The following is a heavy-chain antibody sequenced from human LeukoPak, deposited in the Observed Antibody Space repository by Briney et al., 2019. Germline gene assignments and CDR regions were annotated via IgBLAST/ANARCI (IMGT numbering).Heavy chain of an antibody. V-gene: IGHV4-59*08. Sequence: SETLSLTCTVSGGSIGSDYWTWIRQPPGKGLEYIGYIYYTGGTNYNPSLKSRVTISVDTSKNQFSLKLSSVTAADTAVYFCAKYGNSGWVIDNWGQGALVTVSS. J-gene: IGHJ4*02. CDR3: AKYGNSGWVIDN. CDR1: GGSIGSDY. D-gene: IGHD6-19*01. CDR2: IYYTGGT.